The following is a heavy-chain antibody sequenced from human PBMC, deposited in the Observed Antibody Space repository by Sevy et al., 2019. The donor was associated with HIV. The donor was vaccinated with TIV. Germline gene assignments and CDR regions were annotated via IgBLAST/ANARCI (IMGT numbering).Heavy chain of an antibody. J-gene: IGHJ4*02. CDR3: ARALAAADNY. CDR2: LKQDGSEK. Sequence: GGSLRLSCAASGFTFSSYWMHWVRQAPGKGLEWVANLKQDGSEKYYVDSVKGRFTISRDNAKNPLYLQMNSLRAEDTAVYYCARALAAADNYWGQGTLVTVSS. CDR1: GFTFSSYW. V-gene: IGHV3-7*01. D-gene: IGHD6-13*01.